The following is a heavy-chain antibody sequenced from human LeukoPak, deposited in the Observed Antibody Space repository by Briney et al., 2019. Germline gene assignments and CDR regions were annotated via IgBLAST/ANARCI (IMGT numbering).Heavy chain of an antibody. Sequence: GGAPRLSRAAPGFTFSSYWMSWGRQGPGEGPEWGANIKQDGSEKYYVDSVKGRFTISRDNAKNSLYLQMNSLRAEDTAVYYCARARAYCSSTSCYTAYFDYWGQEPWSPSPQ. CDR1: GFTFSSYW. V-gene: IGHV3-7*02. CDR3: ARARAYCSSTSCYTAYFDY. CDR2: IKQDGSEK. J-gene: IGHJ4*01. D-gene: IGHD2-2*02.